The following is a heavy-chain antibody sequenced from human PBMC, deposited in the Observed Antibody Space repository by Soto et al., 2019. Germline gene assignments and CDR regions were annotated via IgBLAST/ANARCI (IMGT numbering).Heavy chain of an antibody. V-gene: IGHV1-3*01. Sequence: ASVKVSCKASGYTFTSYAMHWVRQAPGQRLEWMGWINAGNGNTKYSQKFQGRVTITSDTSASTAYMELSSLRSEDTAVYYSARTTDYGSSTSGYDYWGQGTLVTVSS. J-gene: IGHJ4*02. D-gene: IGHD2-2*01. CDR1: GYTFTSYA. CDR3: ARTTDYGSSTSGYDY. CDR2: INAGNGNT.